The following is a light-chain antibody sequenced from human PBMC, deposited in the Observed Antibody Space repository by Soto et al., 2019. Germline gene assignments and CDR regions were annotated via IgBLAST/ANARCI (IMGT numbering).Light chain of an antibody. V-gene: IGKV3-20*01. CDR3: QQYGSSRGIT. CDR2: DAS. J-gene: IGKJ5*01. Sequence: DNVLTQAPGTLSLSQGERATLSCRASQSVRGTSLAWYQQKPGQAPRLLIYDASSRATGIPDRFSGSASGTDFTLTISSLEPEDFAVYYCQQYGSSRGITFGQGTRLEI. CDR1: QSVRGTS.